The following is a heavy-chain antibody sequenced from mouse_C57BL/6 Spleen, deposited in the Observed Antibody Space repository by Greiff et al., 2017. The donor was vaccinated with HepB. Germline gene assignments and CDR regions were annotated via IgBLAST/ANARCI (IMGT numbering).Heavy chain of an antibody. Sequence: QVQLKESGAELVRPGTSVKVSCKASGYAFTNYLIEWVKQRPGQGLEWIGVINPGSGGTNYNEKFKGKATLTADKSSSTAYMQLSSLTSEDSAVYFCARCGRYYVAMDYWGQRTSVTVSS. CDR1: GYAFTNYL. V-gene: IGHV1-54*01. CDR3: ARCGRYYVAMDY. J-gene: IGHJ4*01. CDR2: INPGSGGT. D-gene: IGHD1-1*01.